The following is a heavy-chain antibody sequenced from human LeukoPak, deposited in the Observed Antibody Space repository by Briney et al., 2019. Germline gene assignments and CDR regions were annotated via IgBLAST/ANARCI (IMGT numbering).Heavy chain of an antibody. CDR2: ISHSGST. D-gene: IGHD4-17*01. V-gene: IGHV4-38-2*02. J-gene: IGHJ6*03. CDR3: ARANDSGDPLPRYMDV. CDR1: GYSISTDYY. Sequence: PSETLSLTCIVSGYSISTDYYWGWIRQPPGKGLEWIGSISHSGSTYYNPSLRSRVTISVDTSKNQFSLKLSSVTAADTAVYYCARANDSGDPLPRYMDVWGKGTTVTVSS.